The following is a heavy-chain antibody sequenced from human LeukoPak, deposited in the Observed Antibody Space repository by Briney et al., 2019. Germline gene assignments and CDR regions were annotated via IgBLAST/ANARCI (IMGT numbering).Heavy chain of an antibody. D-gene: IGHD6-13*01. J-gene: IGHJ5*02. V-gene: IGHV3-23*01. Sequence: GGSLRLSCAASGFSFSSYAMSWVRQAPGKGLEWVSAISGSGGSTYYADSVKGRFTISRDSSKNTLYLQMNSLRAEDTAVYYCAKGIAAAGFDPWGQGTLVTVSS. CDR3: AKGIAAAGFDP. CDR1: GFSFSSYA. CDR2: ISGSGGST.